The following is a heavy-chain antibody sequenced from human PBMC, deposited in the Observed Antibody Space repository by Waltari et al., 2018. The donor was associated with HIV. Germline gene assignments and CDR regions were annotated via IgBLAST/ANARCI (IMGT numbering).Heavy chain of an antibody. CDR3: ARQRNWNEDFDD. V-gene: IGHV3-66*04. CDR2: MYSYGTT. J-gene: IGHJ4*02. CDR1: GFTVSSSS. D-gene: IGHD1-1*01. Sequence: EVQLVESGGDLVQPGGSLRLSCAASGFTVSSSSMSWVRQAPGGGWEVISVMYSYGTTYDAGSVKSKFTISRDKSKNTLDLEMCSLRGEDMAVYYCARQRNWNEDFDDWGQGTLVTVSS.